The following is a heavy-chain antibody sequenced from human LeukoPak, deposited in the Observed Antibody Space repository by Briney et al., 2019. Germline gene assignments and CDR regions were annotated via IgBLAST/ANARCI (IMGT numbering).Heavy chain of an antibody. CDR1: GGSISSDY. D-gene: IGHD3-3*01. Sequence: SGTLSLTCTVSGGSISSDYWSWIRQPPGKGLEWIGYIYYTGSTNYNPSLKSRVTISVDTSKNHFSLNLSSVTAADTAVYYCARERRTSIFGVVSRQFDYWGQGTLVTVSS. CDR3: ARERRTSIFGVVSRQFDY. V-gene: IGHV4-59*01. CDR2: IYYTGST. J-gene: IGHJ4*02.